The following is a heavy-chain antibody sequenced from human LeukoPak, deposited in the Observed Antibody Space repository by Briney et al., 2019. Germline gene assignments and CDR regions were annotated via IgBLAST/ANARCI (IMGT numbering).Heavy chain of an antibody. CDR2: IYHSGST. CDR1: GGSISSGGYS. V-gene: IGHV4-30-2*01. J-gene: IGHJ5*02. D-gene: IGHD4-17*01. CDR3: ARGGMTTVTTSWFDP. Sequence: PSHTLSLTCAVSGGSISSGGYSWSWIRQPPGKGLEWIGYIYHSGSTYYNPSLKSRVTISVDRSKNQFSLKLSSVTAADTAVYYCARGGMTTVTTSWFDPWGQGTLVTVSS.